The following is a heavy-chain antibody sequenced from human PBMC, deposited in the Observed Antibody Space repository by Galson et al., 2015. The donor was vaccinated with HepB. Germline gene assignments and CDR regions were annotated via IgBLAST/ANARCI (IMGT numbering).Heavy chain of an antibody. V-gene: IGHV3-73*01. CDR2: IRSKANSYAT. D-gene: IGHD2-2*01. CDR3: TGIVVVPAAMRDPNYYMDV. Sequence: SLRLSCAASGFTFSGSAMHWVRQASGKGLEWVGRIRSKANSYATAYAASVKGRFTISRDDSKNTAYLQMNSLKTEDTAVYYCTGIVVVPAAMRDPNYYMDVGGKGTTFTVSS. J-gene: IGHJ6*03. CDR1: GFTFSGSA.